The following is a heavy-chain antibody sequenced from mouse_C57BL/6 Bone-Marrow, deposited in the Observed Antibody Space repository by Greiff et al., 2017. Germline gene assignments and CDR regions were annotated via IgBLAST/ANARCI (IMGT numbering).Heavy chain of an antibody. CDR2: IYPRRGNT. J-gene: IGHJ3*01. D-gene: IGHD2-4*01. CDR1: GYTFTSYG. V-gene: IGHV1-81*01. Sequence: QVQLQQSGAELAWPGASVTLSCKASGYTFTSYGISWVKQRTGQGLEWIVEIYPRRGNTYYNEKFKGKATLTAAKSSSTAYMELRSLTSEDSAVYFCARGIYYDFTWFAYWGQWTLVTVSA. CDR3: ARGIYYDFTWFAY.